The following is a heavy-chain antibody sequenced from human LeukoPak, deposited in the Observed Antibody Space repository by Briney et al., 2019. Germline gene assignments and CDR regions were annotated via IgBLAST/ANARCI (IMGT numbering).Heavy chain of an antibody. CDR1: GGTFSSYA. D-gene: IGHD3-10*01. Sequence: ASVKVSCKASGGTFSSYAISWVRQAPGQGLEWMGMIIPILGIANYAQKFQGRVTITADKYTSTAYTALRSLSSEDTAVYYCASRVYGSGSYYYYYGMDVWGQGTPVTVSS. V-gene: IGHV1-69*04. CDR3: ASRVYGSGSYYYYYGMDV. CDR2: IIPILGIA. J-gene: IGHJ6*02.